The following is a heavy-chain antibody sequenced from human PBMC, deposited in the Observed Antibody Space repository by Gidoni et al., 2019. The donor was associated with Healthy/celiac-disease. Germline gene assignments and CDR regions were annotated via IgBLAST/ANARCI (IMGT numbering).Heavy chain of an antibody. Sequence: QVQLVESGGGVVQPGRSLRLSCAASGFTFSSYAMHWVRQAPGKGLEWVAVISYDGSNKYYADSVKGRFTISRDNSKNTLYLQMNSLRAEDTAVYYCARDSPASDAFDIWGQGTMVTVSS. CDR3: ARDSPASDAFDI. CDR2: ISYDGSNK. V-gene: IGHV3-30*01. CDR1: GFTFSSYA. J-gene: IGHJ3*02.